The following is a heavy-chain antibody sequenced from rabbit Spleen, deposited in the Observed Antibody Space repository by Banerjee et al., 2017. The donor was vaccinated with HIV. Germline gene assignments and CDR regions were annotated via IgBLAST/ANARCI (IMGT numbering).Heavy chain of an antibody. CDR1: GFSFSGSYW. CDR2: IHTGSSAST. D-gene: IGHD4-2*01. V-gene: IGHV1S45*01. Sequence: QEQLEESGGDLVKPEGSLTLTCTASGFSFSGSYWVCWVRQAPGKGLERIGCIHTGSSASTVYATWVKGRFTISKTSSTTVTLQVTSLTAADTATYFCAKEAGGAGVGYFDPWGPGTLVTVS. CDR3: AKEAGGAGVGYFDP. J-gene: IGHJ2*01.